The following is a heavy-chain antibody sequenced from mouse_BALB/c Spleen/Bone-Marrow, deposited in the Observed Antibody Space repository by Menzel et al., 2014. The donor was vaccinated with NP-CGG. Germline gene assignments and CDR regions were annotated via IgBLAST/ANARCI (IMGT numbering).Heavy chain of an antibody. J-gene: IGHJ4*01. V-gene: IGHV1-63*02. Sequence: QVQLKESGAELVRPGTSVKISCKASGYTFTNYWLGWVKQRPGHGLEWIGDIYPGGGYTNYNEKFKGKATLTADTSSSTAYMQLSSLTSEDSAVYLCARNYGYAIDYWGQGTSVTVSS. D-gene: IGHD1-1*01. CDR2: IYPGGGYT. CDR3: ARNYGYAIDY. CDR1: GYTFTNYW.